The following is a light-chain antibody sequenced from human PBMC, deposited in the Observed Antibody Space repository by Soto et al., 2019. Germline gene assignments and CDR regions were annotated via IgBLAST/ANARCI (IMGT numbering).Light chain of an antibody. V-gene: IGLV2-14*01. CDR1: SSDVGGYNY. J-gene: IGLJ1*01. CDR2: EVS. CDR3: GSYASNIYV. Sequence: QSALTQPASVSGSPGQSITISCTGTSSDVGGYNYVSWYQQHPGKAPKLMIYEVSNRPSGVSNRFSGSKSGNTASLTISGLQAEDEADYYCGSYASNIYVFGTGTKV.